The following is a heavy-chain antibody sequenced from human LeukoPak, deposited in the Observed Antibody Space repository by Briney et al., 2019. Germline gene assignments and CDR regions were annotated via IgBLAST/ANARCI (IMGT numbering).Heavy chain of an antibody. CDR1: GFTFSSYW. CDR2: ITGSGGST. V-gene: IGHV3-23*01. CDR3: AKAQVGAILHAFDI. J-gene: IGHJ3*02. D-gene: IGHD1-26*01. Sequence: PGGSLRLSCAASGFTFSSYWMNWARQAPGKGLEWVSAITGSGGSTYYADSVKGRFTISRDNSKNTLYLQMNSLRAEDTAVYYCAKAQVGAILHAFDIWGQGTMVTVSS.